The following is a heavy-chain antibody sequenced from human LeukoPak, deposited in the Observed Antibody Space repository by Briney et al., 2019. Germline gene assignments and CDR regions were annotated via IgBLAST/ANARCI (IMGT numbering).Heavy chain of an antibody. V-gene: IGHV4-61*02. CDR1: GGSISSGSYY. J-gene: IGHJ6*03. CDR2: IYTSGST. D-gene: IGHD2-2*02. CDR3: ARDRKRYCSSTSCYMYYYYYYMDV. Sequence: SQTLSLTCTVSGGSISSGSYYWSWIRQPAGKGLEWIGRIYTSGSTNYNPSLKSRVTISVDTSKNQFSLKLSSVTAADTAVYYCARDRKRYCSSTSCYMYYYYYYMDVWGKGTTVTVSS.